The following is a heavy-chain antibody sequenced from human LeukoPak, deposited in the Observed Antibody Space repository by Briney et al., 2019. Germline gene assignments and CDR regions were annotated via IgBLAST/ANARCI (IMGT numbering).Heavy chain of an antibody. CDR3: ARDSDGFQGRYYFDY. V-gene: IGHV3-48*01. CDR2: ISSSSSTI. CDR1: GFTFSSYS. Sequence: PGGSLRLSCAASGFTFSSYSMNWVRQAPGKGLEWVSYISSSSSTIYYADSVKGRFTISRDNAKDSLYLQMNSLRAEDTAVYYCARDSDGFQGRYYFDYWGQGTLVTVSS. J-gene: IGHJ4*02. D-gene: IGHD5-24*01.